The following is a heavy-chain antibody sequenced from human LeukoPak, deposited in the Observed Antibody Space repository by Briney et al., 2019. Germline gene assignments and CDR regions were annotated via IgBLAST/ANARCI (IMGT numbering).Heavy chain of an antibody. D-gene: IGHD1-26*01. Sequence: PGGSLRLSCAASGFTVSSNYMSWVRQAPGKGLEWVSGISASGGVTYSAESVRGRFTISRDNSKNTLYLQMNSLRVDDTAAYYCATISGSFEYLDYWGQGTLVTVSS. CDR2: ISASGGVT. CDR3: ATISGSFEYLDY. CDR1: GFTVSSNY. V-gene: IGHV3-23*01. J-gene: IGHJ4*02.